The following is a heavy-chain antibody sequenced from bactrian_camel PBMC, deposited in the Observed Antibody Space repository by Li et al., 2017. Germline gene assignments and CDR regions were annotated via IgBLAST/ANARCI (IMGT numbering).Heavy chain of an antibody. CDR1: GYTYSSSC. D-gene: IGHD6*01. J-gene: IGHJ4*01. CDR3: AAGTVAGRVLDPREYNT. V-gene: IGHV3S26*01. Sequence: VQLVESGGGAVQAGGSLRLSCKVSGYTYSSSCMGWFSQAPGKEREGVAVIYSHDEKTTYADSVKGRFTISKDNTKYTLDLQMDNLGTEDTGMYYCAAGTVAGRVLDPREYNTWSQGTQVTVS. CDR2: IYSHDEKT.